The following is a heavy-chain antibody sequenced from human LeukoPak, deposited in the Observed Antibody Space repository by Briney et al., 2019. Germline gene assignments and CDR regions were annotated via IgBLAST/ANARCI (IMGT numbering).Heavy chain of an antibody. V-gene: IGHV3-30-3*01. CDR2: ISYDGSNK. J-gene: IGHJ4*02. CDR1: GFTFSTYA. Sequence: GGSLRLSCAASGFTFSTYAIHWVRQAPGKGLEWVAVISYDGSNKYYADSVKGRFTISRDNSKSTLYLQMNSLRAEDTAVYYCAKAPVVVAAVTGDFDYWGQGTLVTVSS. CDR3: AKAPVVVAAVTGDFDY. D-gene: IGHD2-15*01.